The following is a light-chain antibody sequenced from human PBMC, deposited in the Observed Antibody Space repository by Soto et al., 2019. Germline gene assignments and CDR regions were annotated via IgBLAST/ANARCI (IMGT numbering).Light chain of an antibody. CDR1: SSDVGGYNY. V-gene: IGLV2-14*01. CDR3: CSYTTSNTRQIA. Sequence: QSALTQPASVSGSPGQSITISCTGTSSDVGGYNYVSWYQQHPGKAPKFMIYDVSNRPSGVSNRFSASKSGNTASLTISGLQAEDEADYYCCSYTTSNTRQIAFGTGTKLTVL. J-gene: IGLJ1*01. CDR2: DVS.